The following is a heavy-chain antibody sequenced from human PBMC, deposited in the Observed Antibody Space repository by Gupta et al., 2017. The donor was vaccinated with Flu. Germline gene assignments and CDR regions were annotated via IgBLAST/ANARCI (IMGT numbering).Heavy chain of an antibody. CDR3: ASLSSDQLDY. Sequence: NWVRQAPGKGLEWVSSISSSSSYIYYADSVKGRFTISRDNAKNSLYLQMNSLRAEDTAVYYCASLSSDQLDYWGQGTLVTVSS. V-gene: IGHV3-21*01. CDR2: ISSSSSYI. J-gene: IGHJ4*02. D-gene: IGHD2-21*02.